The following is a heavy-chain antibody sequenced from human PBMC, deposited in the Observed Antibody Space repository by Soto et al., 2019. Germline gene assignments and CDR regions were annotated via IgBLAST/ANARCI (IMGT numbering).Heavy chain of an antibody. D-gene: IGHD3-9*01. Sequence: PGGSLRLSCAASGFTFSSYAMSWVRQAPGKGLEWVSAISGSGGSTYYADSVKGRFTISRDNSKNTLYLQMNSLRAEDTAVYYCAKAPKYDILTGYYPPSYYYGMDVWGQGTTVTVAS. CDR2: ISGSGGST. V-gene: IGHV3-23*01. CDR1: GFTFSSYA. CDR3: AKAPKYDILTGYYPPSYYYGMDV. J-gene: IGHJ6*02.